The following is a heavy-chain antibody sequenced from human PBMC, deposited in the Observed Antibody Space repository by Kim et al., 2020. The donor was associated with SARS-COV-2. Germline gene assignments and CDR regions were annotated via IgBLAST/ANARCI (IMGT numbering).Heavy chain of an antibody. CDR3: AKGVLRYFDR. D-gene: IGHD3-9*01. Sequence: GGSLRLSCAASGFTFSSYAMSWVRQAPGKGLEWVSAISGSGGSTYCADSVKGRFTISRDNSKNTLHLQMNSLRAEDTAVYYCAKGVLRYFDRWGQGTLVTVSS. V-gene: IGHV3-23*01. CDR1: GFTFSSYA. CDR2: ISGSGGST. J-gene: IGHJ4*02.